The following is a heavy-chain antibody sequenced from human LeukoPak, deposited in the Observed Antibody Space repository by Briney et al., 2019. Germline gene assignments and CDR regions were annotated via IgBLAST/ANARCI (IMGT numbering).Heavy chain of an antibody. CDR1: GFTFSGYA. Sequence: GGSLRLSCVASGFTFSGYAMHWVRQAPGKGLEWVAVIWYDGSNKYYAESVKGRFTISRDNSKNTVYLQMNSLRAEDTAVYYCARDQRDIVAAIGGPGYWGQGTLVTVSS. CDR2: IWYDGSNK. J-gene: IGHJ4*02. D-gene: IGHD5-12*01. CDR3: ARDQRDIVAAIGGPGY. V-gene: IGHV3-33*01.